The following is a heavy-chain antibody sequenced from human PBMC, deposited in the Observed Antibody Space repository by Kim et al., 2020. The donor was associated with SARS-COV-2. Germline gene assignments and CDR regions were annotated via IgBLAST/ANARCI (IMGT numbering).Heavy chain of an antibody. Sequence: GGSLRLSCAASGFTFSDYYMSWIRQAPGKGLEWVSYISSSSSYTNYADSVKGRFTISRDNAKNSLYLQMNSLRAEDTAVYYCARVAQIDIVVVPAAQGDCWFDPWGQGTLVTVSS. V-gene: IGHV3-11*05. CDR2: ISSSSSYT. D-gene: IGHD2-2*01. CDR1: GFTFSDYY. CDR3: ARVAQIDIVVVPAAQGDCWFDP. J-gene: IGHJ5*02.